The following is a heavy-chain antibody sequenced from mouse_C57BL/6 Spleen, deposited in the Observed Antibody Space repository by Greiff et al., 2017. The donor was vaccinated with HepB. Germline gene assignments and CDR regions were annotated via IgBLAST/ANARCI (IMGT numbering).Heavy chain of an antibody. V-gene: IGHV5-4*03. CDR1: GFTFSSYA. CDR3: ERDSNDGGIAY. CDR2: ISDGGSYT. Sequence: DVMLVESGGGLVKPGGSLKLSCAASGFTFSSYAMSWVRQTPEKRLEWVATISDGGSYTYYPDNVKGRFTISRDNAKNNLYLQMSHLKSEDTAMYYSERDSNDGGIAYWGQGTLVTVSA. J-gene: IGHJ3*01. D-gene: IGHD2-12*01.